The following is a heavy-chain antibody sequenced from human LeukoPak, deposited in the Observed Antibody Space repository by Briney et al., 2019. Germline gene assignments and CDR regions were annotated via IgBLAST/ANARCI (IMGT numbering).Heavy chain of an antibody. CDR3: ASSRNVDQFDI. CDR2: IYYSGST. V-gene: IGHV4-31*11. D-gene: IGHD3/OR15-3a*01. J-gene: IGHJ3*02. Sequence: SETLSLTCAVSGGSISSDSYYWGWIRQHPGKGLEWIGSIYYSGSTYYNPTLKSRLTISKDTSKNQFSLKLSSVTAADTAVYFCASSRNVDQFDIWGQGTMVTVSS. CDR1: GGSISSDSYY.